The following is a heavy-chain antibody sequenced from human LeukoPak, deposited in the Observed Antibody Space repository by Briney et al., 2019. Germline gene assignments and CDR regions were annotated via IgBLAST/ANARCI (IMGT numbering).Heavy chain of an antibody. D-gene: IGHD6-6*01. CDR3: ARIRIAARQSWFDP. V-gene: IGHV1-46*01. CDR2: INPSGGST. CDR1: GYTFTSYY. J-gene: IGHJ5*02. Sequence: GASVKVSCKASGYTFTSYYMHWVRQAPGQGLEWMGIINPSGGSTSYAQKFQGRVTMTRDTSTSTAYMELRSLRSDDTAVYYCARIRIAARQSWFDPWGQGTLVTVSS.